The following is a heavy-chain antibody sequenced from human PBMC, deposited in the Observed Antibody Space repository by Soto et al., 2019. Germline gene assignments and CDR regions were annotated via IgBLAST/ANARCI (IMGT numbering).Heavy chain of an antibody. CDR1: GFTVSSNY. Sequence: GSLRLSCAASGFTVSSNYMSWVRQAPGKGLEWVSVIYSGGSTYYADSVKGRFTISRDNSKNTLYLQMNSLRAEDTAVYYCAXAXSXYYYGSGSYPVYWGQGTLVTV. D-gene: IGHD3-10*01. CDR3: AXAXSXYYYGSGSYPVY. V-gene: IGHV3-66*01. J-gene: IGHJ4*02. CDR2: IYSGGST.